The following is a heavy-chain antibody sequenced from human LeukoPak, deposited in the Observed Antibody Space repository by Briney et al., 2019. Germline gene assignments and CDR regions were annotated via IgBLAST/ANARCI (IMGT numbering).Heavy chain of an antibody. J-gene: IGHJ6*03. D-gene: IGHD1-1*01. CDR3: ATAGTYYYYYMDV. Sequence: GGSLRLSCAASGFTFSSYGMHWVRQAPGKGLEGVAFIRYDGSNKYCADSVKGRFTISRDNSKNTLYLQMNSLRAEDTAVYYCATAGTYYYYYMDVWGKGTSVTISS. CDR2: IRYDGSNK. V-gene: IGHV3-30*02. CDR1: GFTFSSYG.